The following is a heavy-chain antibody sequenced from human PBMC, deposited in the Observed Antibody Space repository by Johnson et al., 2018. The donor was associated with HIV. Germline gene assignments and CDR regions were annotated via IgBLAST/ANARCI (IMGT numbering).Heavy chain of an antibody. CDR1: GFTFSDYY. Sequence: QMQLVESGGGLVKPGGSLRLSCAASGFTFSDYYMTWIRQAPGKGLEWLSFISSSGDIIRYADSVKGRFTISRDNAKNSLYLQMNSLRVEDTAVYYCGGSYRSPDAFDIWGQGTMVTVSS. J-gene: IGHJ3*02. CDR2: ISSSGDII. V-gene: IGHV3-11*04. CDR3: GGSYRSPDAFDI. D-gene: IGHD3-16*02.